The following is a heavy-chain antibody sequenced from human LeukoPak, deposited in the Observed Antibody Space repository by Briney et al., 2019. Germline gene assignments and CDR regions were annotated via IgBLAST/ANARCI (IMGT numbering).Heavy chain of an antibody. CDR1: GFTFTSYA. CDR3: AKTIDIVLVPAAPWFDY. Sequence: GGSLRLSCAASGFTFTSYAMSWVRQAPGKGLEWVSAISGSGGSTYYADSVKGRFTLSRDNSKNTLYLQMNSLGAEDTAVYYCAKTIDIVLVPAAPWFDYWGQGTLVTVSS. J-gene: IGHJ4*02. V-gene: IGHV3-23*01. D-gene: IGHD2-2*01. CDR2: ISGSGGST.